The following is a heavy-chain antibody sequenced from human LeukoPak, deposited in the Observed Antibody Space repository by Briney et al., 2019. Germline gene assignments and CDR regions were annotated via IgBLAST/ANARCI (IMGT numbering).Heavy chain of an antibody. CDR3: ASDSEYYDSSGYYYYDAFDI. CDR1: GFTFSSYA. CDR2: ISYDGSNK. D-gene: IGHD3-22*01. V-gene: IGHV3-30-3*01. Sequence: PGGSLRLSCAASGFTFSSYAMHWVRQAPGKGLEWVAVISYDGSNKYYADSVKGRFTISRDNSKNTLYLQMNSLRAEDTAVYYCASDSEYYDSSGYYYYDAFDIWGQGTMVTVSS. J-gene: IGHJ3*02.